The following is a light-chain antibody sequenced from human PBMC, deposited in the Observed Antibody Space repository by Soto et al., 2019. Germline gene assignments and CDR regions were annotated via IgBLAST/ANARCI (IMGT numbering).Light chain of an antibody. CDR1: SSDVGGYNF. Sequence: QSALTQPPSASGSPGQSVTISCTGSSSDVGGYNFVSWYQQHPGKAPKLMIYDVSERPSGVPDRFSGSKSGNTASLTVPGLQADDEADYYCSSYAGTSIPVVFGGGTKVTVL. CDR3: SSYAGTSIPVV. V-gene: IGLV2-8*01. J-gene: IGLJ2*01. CDR2: DVS.